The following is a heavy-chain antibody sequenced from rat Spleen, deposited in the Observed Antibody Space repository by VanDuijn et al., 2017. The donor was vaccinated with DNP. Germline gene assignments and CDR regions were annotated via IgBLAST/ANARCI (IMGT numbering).Heavy chain of an antibody. V-gene: IGHV2-41*01. J-gene: IGHJ4*01. CDR3: ARSWDNSGYYAMDA. CDR1: GFSLTSYN. Sequence: QVQLKESGPGLVQPSQTLSLTCTVAGFSLTSYNVHWVRQPPGKDLEWMGLIWNSGGTQYNSALKSRLSISKDTSQSQVFLKMNSLQTEDTATYYCARSWDNSGYYAMDAWGQGTSVTVSS. D-gene: IGHD4-3*01. CDR2: IWNSGGT.